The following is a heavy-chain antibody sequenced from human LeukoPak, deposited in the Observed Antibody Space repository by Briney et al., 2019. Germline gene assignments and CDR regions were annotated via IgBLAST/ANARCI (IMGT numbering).Heavy chain of an antibody. Sequence: SETLSLTCIVSGGSVSSDSYYWSWIRQPPGKGLECIGYIYYNGNTNYSPSLKSRVAISIDTSKNQFSLKLNSVTAADTAVYYCARSGFYGSHPFDYWGQGSLVTVSS. CDR2: IYYNGNT. V-gene: IGHV4-61*01. D-gene: IGHD2/OR15-2a*01. J-gene: IGHJ4*02. CDR1: GGSVSSDSYY. CDR3: ARSGFYGSHPFDY.